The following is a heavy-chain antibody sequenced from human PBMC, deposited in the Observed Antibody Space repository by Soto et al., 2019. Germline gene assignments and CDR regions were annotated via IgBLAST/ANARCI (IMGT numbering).Heavy chain of an antibody. D-gene: IGHD3-22*01. J-gene: IGHJ6*02. Sequence: GGSLRLSCAASGFTFSSYWIHWVRQAPGKGLVWVSRINSDGSSTSYADSVKGRFTISRDNAKNTLYLQMNSLRAEDTAVYYCARVLQYFDSSGYFSYYYYYGMDVWGQGTTVTVSS. CDR3: ARVLQYFDSSGYFSYYYYYGMDV. CDR1: GFTFSSYW. CDR2: INSDGSST. V-gene: IGHV3-74*01.